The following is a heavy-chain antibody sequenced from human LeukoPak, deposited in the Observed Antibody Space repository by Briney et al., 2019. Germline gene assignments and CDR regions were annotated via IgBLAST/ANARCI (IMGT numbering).Heavy chain of an antibody. CDR1: GYSFTSYW. V-gene: IGHV5-51*01. Sequence: GESLKISCKGSGYSFTSYWIAWVRQMPGKGLEWMGIIYPGDSDSRYNPSFQGQVTISADKSISTAYLQWSSLKASDTAMYYCARQRVATITNYYYYYMDVWGKGTTVTVSS. CDR2: IYPGDSDS. J-gene: IGHJ6*03. D-gene: IGHD5-12*01. CDR3: ARQRVATITNYYYYYMDV.